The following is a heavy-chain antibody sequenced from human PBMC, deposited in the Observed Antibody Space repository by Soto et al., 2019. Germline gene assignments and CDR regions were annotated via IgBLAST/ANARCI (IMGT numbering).Heavy chain of an antibody. CDR1: GGSISSYY. CDR3: ARGAMVHPGIFDI. V-gene: IGHV4-59*01. Sequence: SETLSLTCTVSGGSISSYYWSWIRQNPGKGLEWIGYINYRGNTNYNPSLKSRVTISVDTSRNQFSLKLSSVTAADTAVYYCARGAMVHPGIFDIWGHGTMVTVSS. D-gene: IGHD5-18*01. CDR2: INYRGNT. J-gene: IGHJ3*02.